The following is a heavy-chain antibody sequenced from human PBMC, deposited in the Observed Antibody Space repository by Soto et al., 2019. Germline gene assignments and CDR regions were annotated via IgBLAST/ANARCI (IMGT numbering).Heavy chain of an antibody. CDR2: TRNKANSYTT. D-gene: IGHD2-2*01. CDR1: GFTFSDHY. CDR3: ARGGYCSSTSCYRDYYGMDV. J-gene: IGHJ6*02. V-gene: IGHV3-72*01. Sequence: EVQLVESGGGLVQPRGSLRLSCAASGFTFSDHYMDWVRQAPGKGLEWVGRTRNKANSYTTEYAASVKGRFTISRDDSKNSLYLQMNSLKTKDAAVYYCARGGYCSSTSCYRDYYGMDVWGQGTTVTVSS.